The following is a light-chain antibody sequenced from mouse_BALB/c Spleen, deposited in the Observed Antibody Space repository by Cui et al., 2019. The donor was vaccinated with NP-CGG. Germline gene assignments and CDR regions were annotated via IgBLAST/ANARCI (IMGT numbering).Light chain of an antibody. V-gene: IGLV1*01. J-gene: IGLJ1*01. CDR2: GTN. Sequence: QPVVTQESALTTSPGETVTLTCPSSTGAVTTSNYANWVQEKPDHLFTGLIGGTNNRAPGVPARFSGSLIGDKAALTITGAQTEDDAIYFCALWYSNHWVFGGGTKLTVL. CDR1: TGAVTTSNY. CDR3: ALWYSNHWV.